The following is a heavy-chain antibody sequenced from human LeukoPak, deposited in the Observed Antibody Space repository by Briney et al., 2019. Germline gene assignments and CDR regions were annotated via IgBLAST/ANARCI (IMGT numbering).Heavy chain of an antibody. V-gene: IGHV4-34*01. J-gene: IGHJ5*02. CDR1: GGSFHGYY. D-gene: IGHD3-16*01. CDR3: ARVYSFGSEALPRRNWFDP. Sequence: KASETLSLTCNVSGGSFHGYYWSWIRQTPEKGLEWIGEINDSGITNFNPSLKNRITMSVDTSKKQFSLILRSVTAADTALFYCARVYSFGSEALPRRNWFDPWGQGTRVIVSS. CDR2: INDSGIT.